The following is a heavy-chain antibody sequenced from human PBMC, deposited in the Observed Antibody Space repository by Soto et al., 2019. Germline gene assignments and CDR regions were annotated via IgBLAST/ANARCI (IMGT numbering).Heavy chain of an antibody. CDR2: IKQDGSER. D-gene: IGHD3-10*01. CDR3: RGSLDY. CDR1: GFTFSNYW. Sequence: EVQLLESGGGLVQPGGSLRLSCAASGFTFSNYWMSWVRQAPGKGLEWVANIKQDGSERYYVDSVKGRFTISRDNAKNSVYLQMNSLRAEDTAVYHCRGSLDYWGQGTLVTVSS. J-gene: IGHJ4*02. V-gene: IGHV3-7*01.